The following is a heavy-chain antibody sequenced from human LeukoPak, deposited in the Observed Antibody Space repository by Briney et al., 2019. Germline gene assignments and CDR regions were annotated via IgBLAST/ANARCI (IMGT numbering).Heavy chain of an antibody. Sequence: GASVKVSCKASGYTFTSYYMHWVRQAPGQGLEWLGWINPNSGGTNYAQKFQGRVTMTRDTSISTAYMELSRLRSDDTAVYYCARDHLYYDSSGYLPHWGQGTLVTVSS. CDR2: INPNSGGT. J-gene: IGHJ4*02. CDR1: GYTFTSYY. D-gene: IGHD3-22*01. V-gene: IGHV1-2*02. CDR3: ARDHLYYDSSGYLPH.